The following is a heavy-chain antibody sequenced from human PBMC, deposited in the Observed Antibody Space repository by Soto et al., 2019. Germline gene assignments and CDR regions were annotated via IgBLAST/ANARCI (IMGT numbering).Heavy chain of an antibody. CDR2: ISAYNGNT. CDR3: ARDQTIFGVGPYYYYYGMDV. CDR1: GYTFTSYG. V-gene: IGHV1-18*01. Sequence: QVQLVQSGAEVKKPGASVKVSCKASGYTFTSYGISWVRQAPGQGLEWMGWISAYNGNTNYAQKLQGRVTMTTDTSTSTAYMELRSLRSDDTAVYYCARDQTIFGVGPYYYYYGMDVWGQGTTVTVSS. D-gene: IGHD3-3*01. J-gene: IGHJ6*02.